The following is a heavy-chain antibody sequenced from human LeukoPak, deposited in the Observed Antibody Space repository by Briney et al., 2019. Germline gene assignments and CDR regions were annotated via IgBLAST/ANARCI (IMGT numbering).Heavy chain of an antibody. CDR3: ARSPWGSKAFDI. Sequence: ASVKVSCKASGGTFSSYAISWVRQAPGQGLEWMGGIIPIFGTANYAQKFQGRVTITADESTSTAYMELSSLRSEDTAVYYCARSPWGSKAFDIWGQGTMVTVSS. D-gene: IGHD7-27*01. J-gene: IGHJ3*02. V-gene: IGHV1-69*13. CDR1: GGTFSSYA. CDR2: IIPIFGTA.